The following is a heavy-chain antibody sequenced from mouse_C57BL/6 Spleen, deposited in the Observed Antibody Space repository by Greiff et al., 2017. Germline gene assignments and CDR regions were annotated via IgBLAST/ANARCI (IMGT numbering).Heavy chain of an antibody. D-gene: IGHD2-4*01. CDR2: IYPGDGDT. Sequence: QVQLQQSGPELVKPGASVKISCKASGYAFSSSWMNWVKQRPGKGLEWIGRIYPGDGDTNYNGKFKGKATLTADKSSSTAYMQLSSLTSEDSAVYFCAPIEDYDDGGFAYWGQGTLVTVSA. CDR3: APIEDYDDGGFAY. J-gene: IGHJ3*01. CDR1: GYAFSSSW. V-gene: IGHV1-82*01.